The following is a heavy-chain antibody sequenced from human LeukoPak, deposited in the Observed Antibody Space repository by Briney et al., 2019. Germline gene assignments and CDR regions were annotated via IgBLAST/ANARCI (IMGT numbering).Heavy chain of an antibody. CDR2: INPSGGST. CDR3: ARDPSSTNWYFDL. V-gene: IGHV1-46*01. J-gene: IGHJ2*01. D-gene: IGHD1/OR15-1a*01. Sequence: ASVKVSCKASGYTFTSYHMHWVRQAPGQGLEWMGIINPSGGSTSYAQKFQGRVTMTRDMSTSTVYMELSSLRSEDTAVYYCARDPSSTNWYFDLWGRGTLVTVSS. CDR1: GYTFTSYH.